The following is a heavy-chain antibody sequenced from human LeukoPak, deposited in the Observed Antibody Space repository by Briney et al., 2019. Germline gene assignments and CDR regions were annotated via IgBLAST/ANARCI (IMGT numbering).Heavy chain of an antibody. D-gene: IGHD3-10*01. CDR2: INHSGST. Sequence: SETLSLTCAVYGGSFSGYYWTWLRQPPGKGLEWIGEINHSGSTNYNPSLKSRVTISVDTSKNQFSLRLTSVTAADTAVYYCARRITLVRGFNYWGQGTLVTVSS. J-gene: IGHJ4*02. CDR3: ARRITLVRGFNY. V-gene: IGHV4-34*01. CDR1: GGSFSGYY.